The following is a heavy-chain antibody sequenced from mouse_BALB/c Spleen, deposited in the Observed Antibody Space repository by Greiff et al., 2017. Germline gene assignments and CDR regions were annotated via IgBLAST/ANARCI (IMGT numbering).Heavy chain of an antibody. V-gene: IGHV1-5*01. CDR2: IYPGNSDT. CDR1: GYSFTSYW. Sequence: VQLKESGTVLARPGASVKMSCKASGYSFTSYWMHWVKQRPGQGLEWIGAIYPGNSDTSYNQKFKGKAKLTAVTSASTAYMELSSLTNEDSAVYYCTNYDYDGGYFDYWGQGTTLTVSS. CDR3: TNYDYDGGYFDY. D-gene: IGHD2-4*01. J-gene: IGHJ2*01.